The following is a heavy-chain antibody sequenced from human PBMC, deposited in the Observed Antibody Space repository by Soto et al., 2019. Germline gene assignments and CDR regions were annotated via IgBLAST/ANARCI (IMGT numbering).Heavy chain of an antibody. V-gene: IGHV1-2*02. D-gene: IGHD3-3*01. Sequence: QLHLVQSGAVVKKPGASVTVSCSASGYPVTAYYMHWVRQAPGRGLEWMGGINPATGAAKYTQTFQGRVTMTRAPATNTVFIEPSGLTSADTAVFYCARGGGVGVAGSAAFDMWGQGTLVTVSS. CDR1: GYPVTAYY. J-gene: IGHJ3*02. CDR3: ARGGGVGVAGSAAFDM. CDR2: INPATGAA.